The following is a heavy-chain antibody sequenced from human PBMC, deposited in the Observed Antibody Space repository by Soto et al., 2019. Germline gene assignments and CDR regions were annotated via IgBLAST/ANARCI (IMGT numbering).Heavy chain of an antibody. D-gene: IGHD6-19*01. CDR2: IYWDDDK. V-gene: IGHV2-5*02. CDR3: ASGIVGPGTDYYAMDV. CDR1: GVSLSTSAVR. J-gene: IGHJ6*02. Sequence: QTTLKESGPTLVKPTQTLTLTCTVSGVSLSTSAVRVGWIRQPPGKALEWLAVIYWDDDKRYSPTLKSRLTITKDNSKNQVVLSMTTVEPADTATYYCASGIVGPGTDYYAMDVWGQGTAVAVSS.